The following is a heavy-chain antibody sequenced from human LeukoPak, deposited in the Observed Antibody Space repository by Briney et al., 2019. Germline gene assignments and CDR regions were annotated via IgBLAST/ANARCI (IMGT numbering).Heavy chain of an antibody. Sequence: GGSLRLSCAASGFTFSGYGMHWVRQAPGKGLEWVSSIATSSDYIYYAGSLKGRFTISRDNAKNSLYLHMNSLRPDDTAVYYCARGRSITILRGVAISDGFDIWGQGTKVTVS. J-gene: IGHJ3*02. D-gene: IGHD3-10*01. CDR1: GFTFSGYG. V-gene: IGHV3-21*06. CDR2: IATSSDYI. CDR3: ARGRSITILRGVAISDGFDI.